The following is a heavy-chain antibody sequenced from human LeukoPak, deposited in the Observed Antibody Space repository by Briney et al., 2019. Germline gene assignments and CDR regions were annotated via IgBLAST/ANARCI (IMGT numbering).Heavy chain of an antibody. Sequence: APVKVSCKVSGYTLTELSMHWVRQAPGKGLEWMGGFDPEDGETIYAQKFQGRVTMTEDTSTDTAYMELSSLRSEDTAVYYCATDRDYYDSSGYSPFDPWGQGTLVTVSS. CDR3: ATDRDYYDSSGYSPFDP. J-gene: IGHJ5*02. V-gene: IGHV1-24*01. D-gene: IGHD3-22*01. CDR2: FDPEDGET. CDR1: GYTLTELS.